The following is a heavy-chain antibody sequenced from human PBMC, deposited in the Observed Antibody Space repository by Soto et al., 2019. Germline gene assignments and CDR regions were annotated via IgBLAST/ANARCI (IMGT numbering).Heavy chain of an antibody. CDR1: GFTFGTHG. J-gene: IGHJ3*01. CDR3: AKESDTGAFDV. Sequence: QVQLVESGGGVVQPGRSLRLSCAASGFTFGTHGMHWVRQAPGKGLEWVAVISYDGSHQYYGDSVKGRFTISRDTSKKTVYLEVNSMRVDDTAIYYCAKESDTGAFDVWGQGTVVTVSS. CDR2: ISYDGSHQ. V-gene: IGHV3-30*18. D-gene: IGHD5-18*01.